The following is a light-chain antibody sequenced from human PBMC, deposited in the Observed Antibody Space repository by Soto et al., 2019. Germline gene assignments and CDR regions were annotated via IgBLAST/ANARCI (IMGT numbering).Light chain of an antibody. J-gene: IGKJ2*01. Sequence: EIVMTQSPATLSLSPGERATLSCRASQSVSSNVAWYQQIPGQTPRLLIYGASTRATGIPVRFSGSGSGTEFTLTISSLQSGDFAVYYCHQYDDGPYTFGQGT. CDR3: HQYDDGPYT. V-gene: IGKV3-15*01. CDR2: GAS. CDR1: QSVSSN.